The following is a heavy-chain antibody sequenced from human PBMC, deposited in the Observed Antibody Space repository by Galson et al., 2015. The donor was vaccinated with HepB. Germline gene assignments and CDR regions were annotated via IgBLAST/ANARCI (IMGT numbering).Heavy chain of an antibody. CDR3: TRSGRTEYDFWTGSNGFDP. D-gene: IGHD3-3*01. CDR2: FNPSDGST. CDR1: GYSFSNHY. Sequence: SVKVSCKASGYSFSNHYIHWVRQAPGQGLEWMGIFNPSDGSTKYAQNFQGRVTMTRDTSTTTVYMELGSLRSDDTAVYYCTRSGRTEYDFWTGSNGFDPWGQGTLVTVYS. V-gene: IGHV1-46*03. J-gene: IGHJ5*02.